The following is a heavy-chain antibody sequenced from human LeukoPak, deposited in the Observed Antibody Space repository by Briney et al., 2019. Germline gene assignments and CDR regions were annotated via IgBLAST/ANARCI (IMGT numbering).Heavy chain of an antibody. J-gene: IGHJ6*02. CDR1: GGSISSYY. CDR2: ICYSGST. CDR3: ARDRTYYYYGMDV. Sequence: SETLSLTCTVSGGSISSYYWSWIRQPPGKGLEWSGYICYSGSTNYNPSLKSRVTISVDTSKNQFSLKLSSVTAADTAVYYCARDRTYYYYGMDVWGQGTTVTVSS. V-gene: IGHV4-59*01.